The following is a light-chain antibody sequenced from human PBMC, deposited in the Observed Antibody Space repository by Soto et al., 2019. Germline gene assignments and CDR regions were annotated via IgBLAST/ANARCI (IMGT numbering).Light chain of an antibody. V-gene: IGLV2-14*03. J-gene: IGLJ1*01. CDR1: SSDVGGYNY. CDR2: DVT. CDR3: SSYTSSNTEV. Sequence: QSVLTQPASVSGSPGQSITISCSGTSSDVGGYNYVSWYQHHPGKAPKLIICDVTDRPSGVSSRFSGSKSGNTASLTISGLQAEDEADYYCSSYTSSNTEVFGTGTKLTVL.